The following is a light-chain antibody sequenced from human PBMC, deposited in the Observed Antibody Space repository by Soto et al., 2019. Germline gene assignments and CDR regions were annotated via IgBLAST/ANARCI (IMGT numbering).Light chain of an antibody. CDR3: QHYGSSRT. J-gene: IGKJ1*01. CDR1: QSVSSH. CDR2: DAS. Sequence: EIVLTQSPATLSLSPGERATVSCRASQSVSSHLAWYQQKRGQAPRLLIYDASSRASGIPARFSGSGSGTDFTLTISRLEPEDLVVFYCQHYGSSRTFGLGTKV. V-gene: IGKV3-20*01.